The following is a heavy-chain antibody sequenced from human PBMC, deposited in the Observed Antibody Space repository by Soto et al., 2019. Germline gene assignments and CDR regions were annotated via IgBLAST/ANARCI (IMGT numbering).Heavy chain of an antibody. J-gene: IGHJ4*02. CDR3: ARDPPRRYSYGQGLDY. V-gene: IGHV1-18*04. Sequence: HVQLVQSGAEVKKPGASVKVSCKASGYTFTSYGIIWVRQAPGKGLEWMGWISTYNGNTNYTQKLQGRDTMTTDTATSTADREVRSLRADDTGEYDCARDPPRRYSYGQGLDYWGQGTLGTVSS. CDR2: ISTYNGNT. CDR1: GYTFTSYG. D-gene: IGHD5-18*01.